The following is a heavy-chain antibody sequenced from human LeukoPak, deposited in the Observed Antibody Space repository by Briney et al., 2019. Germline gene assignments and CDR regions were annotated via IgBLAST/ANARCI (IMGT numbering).Heavy chain of an antibody. D-gene: IGHD4-11*01. CDR1: GDSISSRYW. CDR2: IHNVGFT. CDR3: ASETDNSHPNWFDP. V-gene: IGHV4-4*02. J-gene: IGHJ5*02. Sequence: SGTLSLTCTVSGDSISSRYWWSWVRQPPGKGLEWIGQIHNVGFTKYNPSLKSRVTISVDKSKNHFSLKLNSVTAADTALYYCASETDNSHPNWFDPWGQGILVTVSS.